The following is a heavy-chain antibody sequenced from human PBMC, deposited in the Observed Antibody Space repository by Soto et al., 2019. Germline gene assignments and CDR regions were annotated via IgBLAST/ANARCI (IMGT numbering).Heavy chain of an antibody. J-gene: IGHJ6*02. CDR2: IDPSDSYT. CDR3: ASQPVRANYYYSAMDV. D-gene: IGHD6-6*01. CDR1: GYSFTSYW. Sequence: GDSLKISCKGSGYSFTSYWISWVRQMPGKGLEWMGRIDPSDSYTNYSPSFQGHVTISADKSISTAYLQWSSLKASDTAMYYCASQPVRANYYYSAMDVWGQGTTVNVSS. V-gene: IGHV5-10-1*01.